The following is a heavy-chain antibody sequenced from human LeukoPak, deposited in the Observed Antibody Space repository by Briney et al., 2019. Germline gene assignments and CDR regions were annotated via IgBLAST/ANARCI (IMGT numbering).Heavy chain of an antibody. Sequence: GRSLRLSCAASGFTFYVYAMHCVRQAPGKGLEWGSGISWNSGSIGYADSVKGRFTISRDNAKNTLYLQMNSQRAEDTAVYYCARDLASSLVGAGGGFDYWGQGTLVTVSS. D-gene: IGHD1-26*01. CDR3: ARDLASSLVGAGGGFDY. V-gene: IGHV3-9*01. CDR1: GFTFYVYA. J-gene: IGHJ4*02. CDR2: ISWNSGSI.